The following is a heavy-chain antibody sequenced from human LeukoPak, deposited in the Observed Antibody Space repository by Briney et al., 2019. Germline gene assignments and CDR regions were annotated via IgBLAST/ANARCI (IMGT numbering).Heavy chain of an antibody. CDR2: INPSGGST. V-gene: IGHV1-46*01. CDR3: ARLPGGLGRYYFEY. J-gene: IGHJ4*02. Sequence: ASVKVSCKASGYTFTSYYMHWVRQAPGQGLEWMGKINPSGGSTSYAQKFQDRVTITSDTSASTAHMELSGLRSEDTAIYYCARLPGGLGRYYFEYWGQGTLVTVSS. D-gene: IGHD3-16*02. CDR1: GYTFTSYY.